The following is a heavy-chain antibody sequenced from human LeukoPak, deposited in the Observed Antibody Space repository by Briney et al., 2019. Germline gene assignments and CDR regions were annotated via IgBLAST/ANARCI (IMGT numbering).Heavy chain of an antibody. Sequence: ASVKVSCKASGYTFTGYYMHWVRQAPGQGLEWMGWINPNSGGTNYAQKFQGRVTMTRDTSISTAYMELSRLRSDETAVYYCARARSDVWGSYYVYWGQGTLVTVSS. J-gene: IGHJ4*02. D-gene: IGHD3-16*01. CDR3: ARARSDVWGSYYVY. CDR1: GYTFTGYY. V-gene: IGHV1-2*02. CDR2: INPNSGGT.